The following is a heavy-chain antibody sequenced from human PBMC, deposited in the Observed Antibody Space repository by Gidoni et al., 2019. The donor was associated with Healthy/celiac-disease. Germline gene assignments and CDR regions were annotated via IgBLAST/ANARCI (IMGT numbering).Heavy chain of an antibody. CDR3: ARGYGGYVGGY. Sequence: QVQLPQWGAGLLKPSETLSLTCAVHGGSFSGYYWSWTRQPPGKGLEWIGEINHSGSTNYNPSLKSRVTISVDTSKNQFSLKLSSVTAADTAVYYCARGYGGYVGGYWGQGTLVTVSS. CDR2: INHSGST. D-gene: IGHD5-12*01. CDR1: GGSFSGYY. J-gene: IGHJ4*02. V-gene: IGHV4-34*01.